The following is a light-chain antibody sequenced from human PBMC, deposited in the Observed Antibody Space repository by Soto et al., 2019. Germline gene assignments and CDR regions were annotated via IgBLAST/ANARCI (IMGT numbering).Light chain of an antibody. V-gene: IGKV1-27*01. CDR2: AAS. J-gene: IGKJ4*01. CDR3: QKYSSAPLT. Sequence: DIQMTQSPSSLSASLGDRVTITCRASQGISVYLAWFQQKPGKVPKLLIYAASTLQSGVPSRFSGSGSGTDFTLTISSLQPEDVATYYCQKYSSAPLTFGGGTKVEIK. CDR1: QGISVY.